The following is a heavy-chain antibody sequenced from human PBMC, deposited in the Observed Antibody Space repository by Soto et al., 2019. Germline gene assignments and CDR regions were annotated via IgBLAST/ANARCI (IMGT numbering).Heavy chain of an antibody. V-gene: IGHV4-59*01. CDR1: GGSISTYW. CDR2: IYYSGST. Sequence: SETLTLTCTVSGGSISTYWWSWIRQPPRKGLEWIGYIYYSGSTNYNPSLKSRVTISVDTSKNQFSLKLTSVTAADTAVYYCARSARAGYYGSGSYSDYWGQGTLVTVSS. J-gene: IGHJ4*02. D-gene: IGHD3-10*01. CDR3: ARSARAGYYGSGSYSDY.